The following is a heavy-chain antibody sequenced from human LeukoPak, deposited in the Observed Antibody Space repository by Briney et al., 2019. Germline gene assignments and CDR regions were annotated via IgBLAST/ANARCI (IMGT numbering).Heavy chain of an antibody. V-gene: IGHV3-23*01. Sequence: GGSLRLSCAASGFTFSSYAMSWVRQAPGKGLEWVSAISGSGGSTYYADSVKGRFTISRDNSKNTLYLQMNSLRAEDTAVYYCAKDGSITMVREVDYWGQGTLVTVSP. CDR1: GFTFSSYA. J-gene: IGHJ4*02. D-gene: IGHD3-10*01. CDR3: AKDGSITMVREVDY. CDR2: ISGSGGST.